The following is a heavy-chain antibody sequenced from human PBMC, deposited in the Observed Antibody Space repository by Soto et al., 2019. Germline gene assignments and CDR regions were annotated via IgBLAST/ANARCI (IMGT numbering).Heavy chain of an antibody. CDR3: TRWSSDPPFDS. CDR1: GFTFSTYS. CDR2: ISSSSGYI. D-gene: IGHD2-15*01. V-gene: IGHV3-21*01. J-gene: IGHJ4*02. Sequence: PGGSLRLSCAASGFTFSTYSMNWVRQAPGKGLEWVSSISSSSGYIYYADSVKGRFTVSRDNAKNTVFLQMNSLRAEDTAVYYCTRWSSDPPFDSWGQGTPVTVSS.